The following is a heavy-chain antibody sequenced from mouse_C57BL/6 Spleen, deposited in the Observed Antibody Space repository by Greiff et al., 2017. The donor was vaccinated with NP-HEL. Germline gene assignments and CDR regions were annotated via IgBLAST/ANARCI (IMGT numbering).Heavy chain of an antibody. CDR2: IYPSDSET. CDR1: GYTFTSYW. V-gene: IGHV1-61*01. D-gene: IGHD2-5*01. CDR3: ARNNNYNYAMDY. J-gene: IGHJ4*01. Sequence: QVQLQQPGAELVRPGSSVKLSCKASGYTFTSYWMDWVKQRPGQGLEWIGNIYPSDSETNYNQKFKDKATLTVDKSYHTAYMPLSSLTSEDSAVYCCARNNNYNYAMDYWGQGTSVTVSS.